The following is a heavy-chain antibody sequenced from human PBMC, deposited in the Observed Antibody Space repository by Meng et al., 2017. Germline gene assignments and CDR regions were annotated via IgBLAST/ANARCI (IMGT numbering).Heavy chain of an antibody. CDR3: AREDSSGWYYFDY. CDR1: GFTFSSYG. V-gene: IGHV3-33*01. Sequence: GQLGGSGGGVVQPGRSLGLSCAASGFTFSSYGMHWVRQAPGKGLEWVAVIWYDGSNKYYADSVKDRFTISRDNSKNTLYLQMNSLRAEDTAVYYCAREDSSGWYYFDYWGQGTLVTVSS. D-gene: IGHD6-19*01. CDR2: IWYDGSNK. J-gene: IGHJ4*02.